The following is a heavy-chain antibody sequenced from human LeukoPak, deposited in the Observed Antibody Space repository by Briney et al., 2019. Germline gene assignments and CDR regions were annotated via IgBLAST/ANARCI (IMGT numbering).Heavy chain of an antibody. CDR1: GFTFSDHF. CDR2: SRNKAKSYTT. D-gene: IGHD6-19*01. V-gene: IGHV3-72*01. Sequence: GGSLRLSCAVSGFTFSDHFLDWVRQAPGKGLEWVGRSRNKAKSYTTEYAASVTGRFTISRDDSKNSLYLQMNNLRTEDTAVYYCVRVGSVAGSDYLDYWGQGTLVTVSS. J-gene: IGHJ4*02. CDR3: VRVGSVAGSDYLDY.